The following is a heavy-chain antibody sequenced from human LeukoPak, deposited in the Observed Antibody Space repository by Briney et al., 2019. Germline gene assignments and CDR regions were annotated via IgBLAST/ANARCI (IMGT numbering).Heavy chain of an antibody. V-gene: IGHV3-23*01. CDR1: GFTFSNYA. Sequence: GGSLRLSCAASGFTFSNYAMSWARQAPGKGLEWVSAISGSGGSTYYADSVKGRFTISRDNSKNTLYLQMNSLRAEDTAVYYCAKGVPGSSGYWDYWGQGTLVTVSS. D-gene: IGHD3-22*01. CDR2: ISGSGGST. J-gene: IGHJ4*02. CDR3: AKGVPGSSGYWDY.